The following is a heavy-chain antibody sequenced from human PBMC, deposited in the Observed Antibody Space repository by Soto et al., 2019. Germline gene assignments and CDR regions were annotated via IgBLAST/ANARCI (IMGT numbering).Heavy chain of an antibody. CDR1: GVSVSSNSAA. V-gene: IGHV6-1*01. D-gene: IGHD3-3*01. Sequence: PSQTLSLTCAISGVSVSSNSAAWNWIRQSPSRGLEWLGRTYYRSKWYNDYAVSVKSRITINPDTSKNQFSLQLNSVTPEDTAVYYCAREYYDFWSGYYEYYYYGMDVWGQGTTVTV. CDR2: TYYRSKWYN. J-gene: IGHJ6*02. CDR3: AREYYDFWSGYYEYYYYGMDV.